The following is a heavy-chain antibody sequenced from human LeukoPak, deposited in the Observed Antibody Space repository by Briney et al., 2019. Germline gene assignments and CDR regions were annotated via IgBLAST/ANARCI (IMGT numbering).Heavy chain of an antibody. Sequence: PGGSLRLSCAASGFTFSSYAMSWVRQTPGKGLEWVSSISAGGDGTYYADSVKGRFTISRDNSKNTLYLQMNSLRAEDTAVYYCAKRSVAGTSYFDCWGQGTLVTVSS. J-gene: IGHJ4*02. D-gene: IGHD6-13*01. CDR2: ISAGGDGT. CDR1: GFTFSSYA. V-gene: IGHV3-23*01. CDR3: AKRSVAGTSYFDC.